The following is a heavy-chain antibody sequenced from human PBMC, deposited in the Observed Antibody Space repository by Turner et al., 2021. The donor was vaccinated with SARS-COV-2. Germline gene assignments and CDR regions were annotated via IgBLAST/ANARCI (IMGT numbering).Heavy chain of an antibody. CDR2: ISSSSSYI. Sequence: EVQLVESGGGLVKPGGSLRLSCAASGFTFSRYSMNWVRQAPGKGLEWVSSISSSSSYIYYADSVKVRFTISRDNAKNSLYLQMNSLRAEDTAVYYCARSPTAPGYYYDSSGYYTPYYFDYWGQGTLVTVSS. CDR1: GFTFSRYS. V-gene: IGHV3-21*01. D-gene: IGHD3-22*01. J-gene: IGHJ4*02. CDR3: ARSPTAPGYYYDSSGYYTPYYFDY.